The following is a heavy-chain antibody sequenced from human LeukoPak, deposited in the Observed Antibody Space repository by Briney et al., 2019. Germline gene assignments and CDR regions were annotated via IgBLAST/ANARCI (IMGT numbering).Heavy chain of an antibody. V-gene: IGHV4-34*01. CDR3: ARSNPIDY. CDR2: INHSGST. CDR1: GGSFSGYY. J-gene: IGHJ4*02. Sequence: PSETLSLTCAVYGGSFSGYYWSWIRQPPGKGLEWIGEINHSGSTNYNPSFKSRVTISVDTSKNQFSLKLSSVTAADTAVYYCARSNPIDYWGQGTLVTVSS. D-gene: IGHD1-14*01.